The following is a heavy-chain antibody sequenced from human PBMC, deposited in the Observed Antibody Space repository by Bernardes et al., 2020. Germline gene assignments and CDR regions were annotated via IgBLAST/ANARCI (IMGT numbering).Heavy chain of an antibody. CDR2: INAGNGNT. CDR3: ARSERQTPYYYYYMDV. CDR1: GYTFTSYA. V-gene: IGHV1-3*01. J-gene: IGHJ6*03. Sequence: ASVKVSCKASGYTFTSYAMHWVRQAPGQRLEWMGWINAGNGNTKYSQKFQGRVTITRDTSASTAYMELSSLRSEDTAVYYCARSERQTPYYYYYMDVWGKGTTVTVSS.